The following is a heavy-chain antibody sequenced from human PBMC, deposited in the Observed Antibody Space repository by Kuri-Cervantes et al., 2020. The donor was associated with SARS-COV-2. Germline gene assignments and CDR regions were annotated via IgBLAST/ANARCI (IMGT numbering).Heavy chain of an antibody. J-gene: IGHJ4*02. CDR2: ISYDGSNK. CDR3: ARGLGYYYDSSGYGPVYEFDY. D-gene: IGHD3-22*01. Sequence: GESLKISCAASGFTFSSYAMHWVRRAPGKGLEWVAVISYDGSNKYYADSVKGRFTISRDNSKNTLYLQMNSLRAEDTAVYYCARGLGYYYDSSGYGPVYEFDYWGQGTLVTVSS. V-gene: IGHV3-30-3*01. CDR1: GFTFSSYA.